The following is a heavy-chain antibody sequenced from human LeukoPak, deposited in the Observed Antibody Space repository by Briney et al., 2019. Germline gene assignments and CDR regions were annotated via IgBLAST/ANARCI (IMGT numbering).Heavy chain of an antibody. J-gene: IGHJ6*03. CDR1: GFTVRSNY. V-gene: IGHV3-53*01. CDR2: IYSGGNT. CDR3: ARSVLAVAVGNYYYYMDV. D-gene: IGHD6-19*01. Sequence: GGSLRLSCAASGFTVRSNYMSWVRQAPGKGLEWVSVIYSGGNTYYADSVKGRFSISRDNSKNTLYLQMNSLRAEDTAVYYCARSVLAVAVGNYYYYMDVWGKGTTVTISS.